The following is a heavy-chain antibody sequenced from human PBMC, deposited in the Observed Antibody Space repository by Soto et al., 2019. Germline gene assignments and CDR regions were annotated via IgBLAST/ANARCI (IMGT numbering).Heavy chain of an antibody. CDR2: IMPVFPTP. J-gene: IGHJ6*01. CDR3: ARDKDRQQLGGNYYYIMDV. CDR1: GGTFRTSA. D-gene: IGHD3-3*02. Sequence: GASVKVSCETCGGTFRTSAISWVRQAPGQGLEWMGGIMPVFPTPDYARKFQGRVTITADESTGTAYMELSSLRSEDTAVYYCARDKDRQQLGGNYYYIMDVWGQGTTVTVSS. V-gene: IGHV1-69*13.